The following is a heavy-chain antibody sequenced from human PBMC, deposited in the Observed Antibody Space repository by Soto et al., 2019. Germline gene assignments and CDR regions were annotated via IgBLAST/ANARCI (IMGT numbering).Heavy chain of an antibody. Sequence: GASVKVSCKASGYTFTSYDINWVRQATGQGLEWMGWMNPNSGNTGYAQKFQGRVTMTRNTSISTAYMELSSLRSEDTAVYYCARGPSSSFWSGYYFDYWGQGTLVTVSS. CDR3: ARGPSSSFWSGYYFDY. CDR1: GYTFTSYD. V-gene: IGHV1-8*01. CDR2: MNPNSGNT. J-gene: IGHJ4*02. D-gene: IGHD3-3*01.